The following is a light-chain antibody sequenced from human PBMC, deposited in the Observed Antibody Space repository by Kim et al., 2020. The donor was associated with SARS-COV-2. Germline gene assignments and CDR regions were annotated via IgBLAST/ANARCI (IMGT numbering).Light chain of an antibody. CDR1: QSIRDH. Sequence: EIVLTQSPVTLSLSPGESATLSCRASQSIRDHLAWYQQKPGQAPRLLIYDASNRATGIPARFSGTGSGTDFTLTISSLESEDFAVYYCQQRSNWPVFGQGTKLEI. CDR3: QQRSNWPV. V-gene: IGKV3-11*01. J-gene: IGKJ2*01. CDR2: DAS.